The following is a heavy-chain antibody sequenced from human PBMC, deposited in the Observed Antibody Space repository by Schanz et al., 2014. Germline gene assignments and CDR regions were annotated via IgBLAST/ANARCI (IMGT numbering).Heavy chain of an antibody. CDR3: AKAADWPVTRFDP. CDR1: GFTFSSYA. V-gene: IGHV3-48*01. Sequence: EVQLAESGGGLVQPGGSLRLSCAASGFTFSSYAMSWVRQAPGKGLEWVSYISSASSTINYADSVKGRFTISRDNAKNSLFLQMSSLRADDTAVYYCAKAADWPVTRFDPWGQGTLVTVSS. CDR2: ISSASSTI. J-gene: IGHJ5*02. D-gene: IGHD3-9*01.